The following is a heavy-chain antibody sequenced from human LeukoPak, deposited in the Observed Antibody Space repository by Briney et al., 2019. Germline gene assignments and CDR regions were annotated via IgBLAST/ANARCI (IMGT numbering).Heavy chain of an antibody. J-gene: IGHJ4*02. D-gene: IGHD3-22*01. CDR1: GFTFTNYA. CDR3: AKPLHYDSSPHGGY. CDR2: ISGSGGST. V-gene: IGHV3-23*01. Sequence: GGSLRLSCAASGFTFTNYAMSWVRQAPGKGLERVSAISGSGGSTYYADSVKGRFTISRDNPKNTLYLQMNSLRAEDTAVYYCAKPLHYDSSPHGGYWGQGTLVTVSS.